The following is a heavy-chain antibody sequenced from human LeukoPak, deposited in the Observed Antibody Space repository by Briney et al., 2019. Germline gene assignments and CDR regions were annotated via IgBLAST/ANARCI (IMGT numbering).Heavy chain of an antibody. CDR2: VYYSGST. V-gene: IGHV4-59*11. J-gene: IGHJ4*01. CDR1: GGSIRNHY. Sequence: SETLSLTCSVSGGSIRNHYWSWIRQSPGKGLEWIGYVYYSGSTSYNPPLKSRVTISLDTSKNQFSLKLSSVTAADTAVYYCARDTGSYYIPYYFDFWXXGTXXXVSX. D-gene: IGHD1-26*01. CDR3: ARDTGSYYIPYYFDF.